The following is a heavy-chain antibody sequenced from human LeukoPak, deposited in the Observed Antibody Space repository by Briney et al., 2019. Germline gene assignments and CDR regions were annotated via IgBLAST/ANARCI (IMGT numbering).Heavy chain of an antibody. CDR3: ARLRFDFWSGYTHPYFDN. CDR2: IYYSGAT. J-gene: IGHJ4*02. D-gene: IGHD3-3*01. Sequence: SETLSLTCNISGGSISPSYWSRIRQPSGKGQERMVSIYYSGATYYNTSLKSRVTISVDTSKIQLSLKLSSVAATDTSVYFCARLRFDFWSGYTHPYFDNWGQGTLVTVSS. V-gene: IGHV4-59*05. CDR1: GGSISPSY.